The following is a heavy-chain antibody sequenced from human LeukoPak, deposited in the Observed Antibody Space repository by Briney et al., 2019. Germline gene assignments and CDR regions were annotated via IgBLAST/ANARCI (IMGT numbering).Heavy chain of an antibody. Sequence: PGGSLRLSCAASGFTFSSYGMNWVRQAPGKGLEWVSSISGTGDSTYYADSVKGRFTISRDNSKNTLYLQMNSPRAEDTALYYCARDTHYYGSGSPAFDIWGQGTMVTVSS. CDR2: ISGTGDST. V-gene: IGHV3-23*01. CDR3: ARDTHYYGSGSPAFDI. D-gene: IGHD3-10*01. CDR1: GFTFSSYG. J-gene: IGHJ3*02.